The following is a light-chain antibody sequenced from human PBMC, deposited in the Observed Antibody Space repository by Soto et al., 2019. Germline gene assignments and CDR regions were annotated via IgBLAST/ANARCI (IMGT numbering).Light chain of an antibody. J-gene: IGKJ1*01. CDR2: AAS. V-gene: IGKV1-8*01. CDR1: QGISSY. Sequence: AIRVTQSPTSFSASTGDRVTITCRASQGISSYLAWYQQKPGKAPKLLIYAASTLQSGVPSRFSGSGSGTDFTLTISCLQSEDFATYYCQQYYSYRTFGQGTKV. CDR3: QQYYSYRT.